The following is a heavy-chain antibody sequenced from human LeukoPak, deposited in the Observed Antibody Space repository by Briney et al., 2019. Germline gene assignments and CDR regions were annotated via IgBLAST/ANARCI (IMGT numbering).Heavy chain of an antibody. J-gene: IGHJ3*02. D-gene: IGHD6-19*01. V-gene: IGHV3-33*01. CDR2: MWSDGIRK. CDR3: TRDADTSGHYDIFDI. CDR1: GFTFSYYG. Sequence: GGSLRLSCATSGFTFSYYGIHWVRQAPGKGLEWVAVMWSDGIRKYYTDSVKGRFTVSRDTSKNTQYLEMSSLRVENTAVYYCTRDADTSGHYDIFDIWGQGTMVTVSS.